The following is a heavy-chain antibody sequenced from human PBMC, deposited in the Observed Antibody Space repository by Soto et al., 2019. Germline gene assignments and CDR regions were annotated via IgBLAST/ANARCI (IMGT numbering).Heavy chain of an antibody. Sequence: GGSLRLSCAASGFTFSDYYMSWIRQAPGKGLEWVSYISSSGSTIYYADSVKGRFTISRDNAKNSLYLQMNSLRAEDTAVYYCARANYDFWSGPSHDAFDIWGQGTMVTVSS. J-gene: IGHJ3*02. V-gene: IGHV3-11*01. CDR3: ARANYDFWSGPSHDAFDI. D-gene: IGHD3-3*01. CDR1: GFTFSDYY. CDR2: ISSSGSTI.